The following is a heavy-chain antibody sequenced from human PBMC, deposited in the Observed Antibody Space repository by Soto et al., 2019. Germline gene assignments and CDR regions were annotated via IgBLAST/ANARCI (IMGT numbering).Heavy chain of an antibody. J-gene: IGHJ4*02. CDR2: INPNSGGT. CDR3: ARVAREDGYYFDY. D-gene: IGHD3-10*01. CDR1: GYTFTGYY. Sequence: DSVKVSCKASGYTFTGYYMHWVRQAPGQGLEWMGWINPNSGGTNYAQKFQGWVTMTRDTSISTAYMELSRLRSDDTAVYYCARVAREDGYYFDYGGEGTMVTV. V-gene: IGHV1-2*04.